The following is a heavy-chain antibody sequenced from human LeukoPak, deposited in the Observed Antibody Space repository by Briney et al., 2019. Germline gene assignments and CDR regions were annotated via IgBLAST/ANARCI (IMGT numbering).Heavy chain of an antibody. J-gene: IGHJ4*02. Sequence: PGGSLRLSCAASGFTFSDYYMSWIRQAPGKGLEWVSYISSSGSTIYYADSVKGRFTISRDNAKNSLYLQMNSLRAEDTAVYYCAFEVVPARKGPFVDYWGQGTLVTVSS. CDR2: ISSSGSTI. D-gene: IGHD2-2*01. V-gene: IGHV3-11*04. CDR1: GFTFSDYY. CDR3: AFEVVPARKGPFVDY.